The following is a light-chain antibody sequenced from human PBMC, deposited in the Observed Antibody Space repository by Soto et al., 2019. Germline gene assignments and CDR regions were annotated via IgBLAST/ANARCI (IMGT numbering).Light chain of an antibody. CDR3: QQYDNWPFT. J-gene: IGKJ1*01. CDR1: RQGSGD. Sequence: EIAMTQSPATLSVSPGERGTLFCRVTRQGSGDTFAWYQQKPGQAPRLLIYRASSRVAGFPARFSGSGSGTDFTLTISSLQSEDFAVYYCQQYDNWPFTFGQGTKLEIK. CDR2: RAS. V-gene: IGKV3-15*01.